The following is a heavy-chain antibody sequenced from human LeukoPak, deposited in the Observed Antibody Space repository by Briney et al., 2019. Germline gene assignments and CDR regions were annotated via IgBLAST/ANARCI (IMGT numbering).Heavy chain of an antibody. CDR3: ARDVEPTV. Sequence: SETLSLTCTVSGGSISSYYWSWIRQPPGKGLEWIGYIYYSGSTNYNPSLKSRVTISVDTSKNQFSLKLSSVTVADTAVYYCARDVEPTVRAQGTLVTVSS. D-gene: IGHD4-17*01. CDR1: GGSISSYY. V-gene: IGHV4-59*01. J-gene: IGHJ4*02. CDR2: IYYSGST.